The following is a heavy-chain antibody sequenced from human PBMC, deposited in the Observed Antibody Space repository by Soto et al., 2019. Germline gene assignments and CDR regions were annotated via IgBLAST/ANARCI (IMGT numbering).Heavy chain of an antibody. CDR1: GGSISSVGYY. CDR2: IYYSGST. D-gene: IGHD6-13*01. V-gene: IGHV4-61*08. CDR3: ARQGGLAAAGYNWFDP. Sequence: SETLSLTCTVSGGSISSVGYYWSWIRQHPGKGLEWIGYIYYSGSTNYNPSLKSRVTISVDTSKNQFSLKLSSVTAADTAVYYCARQGGLAAAGYNWFDPWGQGTLVTVSS. J-gene: IGHJ5*02.